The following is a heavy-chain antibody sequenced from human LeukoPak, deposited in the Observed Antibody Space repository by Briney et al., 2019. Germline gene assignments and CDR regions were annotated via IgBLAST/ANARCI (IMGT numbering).Heavy chain of an antibody. V-gene: IGHV4-34*01. CDR2: ISHSGST. D-gene: IGHD3/OR15-3a*01. J-gene: IGHJ4*02. CDR3: ARVEVGPSGNVIDY. CDR1: GGSLSDYH. Sequence: SETLSLTCAVYGGSLSDYHWRWIRQPPGKGLEWIGEISHSGSTNYNPSLKSRLTVSLDTPKNQFSLRLSSVTAADTVVYYCARVEVGPSGNVIDYWGQGTLVTVSS.